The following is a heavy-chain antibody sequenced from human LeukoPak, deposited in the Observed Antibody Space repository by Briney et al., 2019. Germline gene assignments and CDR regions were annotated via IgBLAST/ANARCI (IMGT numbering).Heavy chain of an antibody. D-gene: IGHD3-22*01. J-gene: IGHJ4*02. V-gene: IGHV3-48*01. CDR2: ISHSSSTI. CDR3: AKRSSTSSGYFDL. CDR1: GFTFSSYS. Sequence: GGPLRLSCAASGFTFSSYSMNWVRQAPGKGLEWVSYISHSSSTIYYADSVKGRFTISRDNSKNTIYLQMNSLRAEDTAVYYCAKRSSTSSGYFDLWGRGTLVTVSS.